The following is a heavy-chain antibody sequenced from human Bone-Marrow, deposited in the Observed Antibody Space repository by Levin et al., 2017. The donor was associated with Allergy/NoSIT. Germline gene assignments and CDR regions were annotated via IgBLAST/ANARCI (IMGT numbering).Heavy chain of an antibody. CDR3: ARDFPFDY. Sequence: SETLSLICTVSGGSISSDDYYWSWIRQPPGKGLEWIGYIDNSGITYYNPSLKSRVDILIDTSKNQFSLRVTSVTAADTAVYYCARDFPFDYWGQGTLVTVSS. CDR2: IDNSGIT. CDR1: GGSISSDDYY. V-gene: IGHV4-30-4*01. J-gene: IGHJ4*02.